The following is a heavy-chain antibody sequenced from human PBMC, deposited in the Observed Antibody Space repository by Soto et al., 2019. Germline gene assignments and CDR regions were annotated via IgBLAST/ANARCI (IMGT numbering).Heavy chain of an antibody. CDR2: ISGDNGNA. CDR3: ARGIVSTVSQVFDY. Sequence: QVQLVQSGAEVKKSGASVKVSCKASGYTFTSHVINWVRQAPGQGLEWMGWISGDNGNANYAENLQGRVTMTTDRSTSTVYMELRSLRSDDTAVYYCARGIVSTVSQVFDYWGQGTLVTVSS. CDR1: GYTFTSHV. D-gene: IGHD4-17*01. J-gene: IGHJ4*02. V-gene: IGHV1-18*04.